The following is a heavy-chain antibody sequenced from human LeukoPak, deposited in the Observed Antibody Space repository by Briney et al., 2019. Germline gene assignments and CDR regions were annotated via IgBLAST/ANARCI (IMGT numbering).Heavy chain of an antibody. V-gene: IGHV4-38-2*02. CDR2: IYHSGST. J-gene: IGHJ5*02. D-gene: IGHD6-13*01. CDR1: GYSISSGYY. CDR3: ARVTYSSSWNWFDP. Sequence: PSETLSLTCTVSGYSISSGYYWGWIRQPPGKGLEWIGSIYHSGSTYYNPSLKSRVTISVDTSKNQFSLKLSSVTAADTAVYYCARVTYSSSWNWFDPWGQGTLVTVSS.